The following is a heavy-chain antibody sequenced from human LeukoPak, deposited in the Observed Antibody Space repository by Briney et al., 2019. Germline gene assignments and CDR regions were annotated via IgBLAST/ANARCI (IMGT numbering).Heavy chain of an antibody. V-gene: IGHV4-61*02. CDR1: GGSISSSSYY. Sequence: SETLSLTCTVSGGSISSSSYYWGWIRQPAGKGLEWIGRIYTSGSTNYNPSLKSRVTISVDTSKNQFSLKLSSVTAADTAVYYCARTVGYCSSTSCYAIDYWGQGTLVTVSS. CDR3: ARTVGYCSSTSCYAIDY. J-gene: IGHJ4*02. D-gene: IGHD2-2*01. CDR2: IYTSGST.